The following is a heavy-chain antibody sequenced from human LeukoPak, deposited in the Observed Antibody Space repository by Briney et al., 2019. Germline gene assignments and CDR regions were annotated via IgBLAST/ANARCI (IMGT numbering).Heavy chain of an antibody. CDR2: INHSGST. J-gene: IGHJ4*02. V-gene: IGHV4-34*01. D-gene: IGHD3-22*01. Sequence: SETLSLTCAVYGGSFSGYYWSWIRQPPVKGLEWIGEINHSGSTNYNPSLKSRVTISVDTSKNQFSLKLSSVTAADTAVYYCARVRTGSGYLDYWGQGTLVTVSS. CDR1: GGSFSGYY. CDR3: ARVRTGSGYLDY.